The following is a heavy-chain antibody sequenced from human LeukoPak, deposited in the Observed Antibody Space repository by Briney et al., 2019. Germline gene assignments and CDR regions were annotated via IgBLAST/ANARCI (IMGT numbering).Heavy chain of an antibody. Sequence: ASETLSLTCTVSGGSISSYYWSWIRQPPGKGLEWIGEINHSGSTNYNPSLKSRVTISVDTSKNQFSLKLSSVTAADTAVYYCAGRERITMVRGVPNGMDVWGQGTTVTVSS. CDR2: INHSGST. V-gene: IGHV4-34*01. D-gene: IGHD3-10*01. CDR3: AGRERITMVRGVPNGMDV. CDR1: GGSISSYY. J-gene: IGHJ6*02.